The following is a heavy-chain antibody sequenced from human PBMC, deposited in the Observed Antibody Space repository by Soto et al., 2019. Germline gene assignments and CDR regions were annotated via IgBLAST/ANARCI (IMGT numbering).Heavy chain of an antibody. CDR1: GYTFSSYV. Sequence: QVQLMQSRPEVKTPGASVKLSCKASGYTFSSYVITWVRQAPGQGLEWMGWISPFNYNTNYAQKSQGRVTITTDAHTNPAHTELRSLRTDDTAVYYCARGGRRLGWFDPWGKGTLVTVSP. V-gene: IGHV1-18*01. CDR3: ARGGRRLGWFDP. J-gene: IGHJ5*02. D-gene: IGHD6-25*01. CDR2: ISPFNYNT.